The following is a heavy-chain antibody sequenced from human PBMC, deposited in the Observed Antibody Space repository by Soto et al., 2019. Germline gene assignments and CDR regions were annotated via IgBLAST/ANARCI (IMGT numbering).Heavy chain of an antibody. J-gene: IGHJ4*02. CDR2: ISWNSGSI. CDR3: AKDNGGSPPGGFDY. D-gene: IGHD2-15*01. Sequence: GGSLRLSCAASGFTFDDYAMHWVRQAPGKGLEWVSGISWNSGSIGYADSVKGRFTITRDNAKNSLYLQMNSLRAEDTALYYCAKDNGGSPPGGFDYWGQGTLVTVSS. CDR1: GFTFDDYA. V-gene: IGHV3-9*01.